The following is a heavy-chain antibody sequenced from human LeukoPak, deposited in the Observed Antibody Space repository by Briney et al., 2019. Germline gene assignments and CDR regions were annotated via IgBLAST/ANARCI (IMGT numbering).Heavy chain of an antibody. V-gene: IGHV1-3*01. J-gene: IGHJ5*02. D-gene: IGHD3-9*01. CDR2: INAGNGNT. Sequence: ASVKVSCKASGYTFTSYAIHWVRQAPGQRLEWMGWINAGNGNTKYSQKFQGRVTITRDTSASTAYMELSSLSSADTAVYFCARAPYDILTGYSLNWFDPWGQGTLVTVSS. CDR3: ARAPYDILTGYSLNWFDP. CDR1: GYTFTSYA.